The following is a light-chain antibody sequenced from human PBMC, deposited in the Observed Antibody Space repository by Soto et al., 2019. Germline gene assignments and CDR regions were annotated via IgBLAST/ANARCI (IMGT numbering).Light chain of an antibody. J-gene: IGKJ4*01. CDR2: DAS. Sequence: DIQMTQSPSTLSASVGDRVTITCRASQSLSSWLAWYQQKPGKAPKLLIYDASSLESGVPSRFSGSRSGTDFTLTISSLQPDDFATYYCQQYNNFPFAFGGGTKVEIK. V-gene: IGKV1-5*01. CDR1: QSLSSW. CDR3: QQYNNFPFA.